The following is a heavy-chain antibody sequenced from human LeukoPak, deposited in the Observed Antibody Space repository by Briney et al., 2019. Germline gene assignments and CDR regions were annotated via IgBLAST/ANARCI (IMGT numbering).Heavy chain of an antibody. CDR1: GGTFSSYA. CDR3: ARGGIAAAGTIEDYHYYGMDV. D-gene: IGHD6-13*01. V-gene: IGHV1-69*04. J-gene: IGHJ6*02. Sequence: SVKVSCKASGGTFSSYAISWVRQAPGQGLEWMGRIIPIFGIANYAQKFQGRVTITADKSTSTAYMELSSLRSEDTAVYYCARGGIAAAGTIEDYHYYGMDVWGQGTTVTVSS. CDR2: IIPIFGIA.